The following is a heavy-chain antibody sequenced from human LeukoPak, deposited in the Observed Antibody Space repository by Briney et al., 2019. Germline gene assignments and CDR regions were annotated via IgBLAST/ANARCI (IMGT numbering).Heavy chain of an antibody. CDR3: ARDLYYYDSSGYYYYQYFDY. D-gene: IGHD3-22*01. Sequence: SETLSLTCTVSGGSISSSSYYWGWIRQPPGKGLEWIGSIYYSGSTYYNPSLKSRVTISVDTSKNQFPLKLSSVTAADTAVYYCARDLYYYDSSGYYYYQYFDYWGQGTLVTVSS. J-gene: IGHJ4*02. CDR1: GGSISSSSYY. CDR2: IYYSGST. V-gene: IGHV4-39*06.